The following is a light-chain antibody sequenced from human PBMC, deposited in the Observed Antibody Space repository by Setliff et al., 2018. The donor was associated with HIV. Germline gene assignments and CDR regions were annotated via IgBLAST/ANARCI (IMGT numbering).Light chain of an antibody. J-gene: IGLJ2*01. CDR1: SSDIGGYNF. V-gene: IGLV2-14*01. Sequence: QSVLTQPASVSGSPGQSITISCTGTSSDIGGYNFVSWYQQHPGKAPKLMIYDVNDRPSGVSNRFSGSKSGNTASLTISGLQAEDEADYYCSSYTTTRTRAVGGGTK. CDR3: SSYTTTRTRA. CDR2: DVN.